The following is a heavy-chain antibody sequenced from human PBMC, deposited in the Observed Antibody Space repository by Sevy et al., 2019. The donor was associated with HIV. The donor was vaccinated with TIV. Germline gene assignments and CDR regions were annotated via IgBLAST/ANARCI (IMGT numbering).Heavy chain of an antibody. CDR3: AGENAWGRGYS. CDR2: IYYIGNT. CDR1: GGSITSLY. D-gene: IGHD1-26*01. V-gene: IGHV4-59*08. Sequence: TESLSLTCTVSGGSITSLYWGWIRQPPGKGLERIANIYYIGNTNYNPSLKSRVTISLDTSKNQFSLRLSPVTAADTAIDYCAGENAWGRGYSWGQGTLVTVSS. J-gene: IGHJ4*02.